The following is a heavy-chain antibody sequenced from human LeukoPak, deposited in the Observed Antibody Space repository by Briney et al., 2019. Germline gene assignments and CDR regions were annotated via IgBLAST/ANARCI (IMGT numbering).Heavy chain of an antibody. D-gene: IGHD2-2*01. Sequence: GGSLRLSCAASGFSLRTYAMNWVRQVPGKGLEWVSSIGGSDDTTYYADSVKGRFTISSDFSTNTVSLQMTSLRAEDTAVYFCAKGLVVNDNYFDNWGQGTLHTVSS. V-gene: IGHV3-23*01. CDR1: GFSLRTYA. CDR3: AKGLVVNDNYFDN. J-gene: IGHJ4*02. CDR2: IGGSDDTT.